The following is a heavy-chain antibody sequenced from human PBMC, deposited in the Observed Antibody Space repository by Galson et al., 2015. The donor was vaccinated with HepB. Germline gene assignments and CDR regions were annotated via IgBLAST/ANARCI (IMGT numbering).Heavy chain of an antibody. J-gene: IGHJ4*02. V-gene: IGHV3-30-3*01. CDR1: GFTFSSYA. CDR2: ISYDGSNK. CDR3: ARSYFELLDQAYFDY. Sequence: SLRLSCAASGFTFSSYAMHWVRQAPGKGLEWVAVISYDGSNKYYADSVKGRFTISRDNSKNTLYLQMNSLRAEDTAVYYCARSYFELLDQAYFDYWGQGTLVTVSS. D-gene: IGHD2/OR15-2a*01.